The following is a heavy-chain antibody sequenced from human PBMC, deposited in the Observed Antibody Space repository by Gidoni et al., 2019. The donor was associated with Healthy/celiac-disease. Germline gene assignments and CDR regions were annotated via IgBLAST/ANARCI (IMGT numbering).Heavy chain of an antibody. V-gene: IGHV1-46*01. CDR3: ASLGSPNLDY. D-gene: IGHD2-15*01. CDR2: INPSGGST. Sequence: QVQLVQSGAEVKQPGASVTVSFKASGYTFTSYYMHWVRQAPGQGLEWMGIINPSGGSTSYAQKFKGRVTMTRETSTSTVYMELRSLRSEDTAVYYCASLGSPNLDYWGQGTLVTVSS. CDR1: GYTFTSYY. J-gene: IGHJ4*02.